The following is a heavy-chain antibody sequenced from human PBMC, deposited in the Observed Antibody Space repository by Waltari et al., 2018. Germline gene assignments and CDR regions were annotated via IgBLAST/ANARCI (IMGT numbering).Heavy chain of an antibody. CDR2: IYWDDDK. CDR1: GFSLSSHGVG. D-gene: IGHD3-10*01. V-gene: IGHV2-5*02. CDR3: AHRFPTRGGWDSGLFDH. J-gene: IGHJ4*02. Sequence: QITLKESDPTRVRPTQTLALTCTFSGFSLSSHGVGVAWFLQPPGKPLEWLAVIYWDDDKRYNLPLRSRLTITKDTSENQVVLTMTNMDPVDTAAYYCAHRFPTRGGWDSGLFDHWGQGTLVTVSS.